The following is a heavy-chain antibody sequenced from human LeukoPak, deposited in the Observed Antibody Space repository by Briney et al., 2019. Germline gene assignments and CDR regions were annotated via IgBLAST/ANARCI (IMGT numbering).Heavy chain of an antibody. V-gene: IGHV4-31*03. CDR3: VRDVCSGDSCYSPHAFDI. J-gene: IGHJ3*02. CDR1: GGSISSGGYY. D-gene: IGHD2-15*01. CDR2: IYYSGST. Sequence: PSETLSLTCTVSGGSISSGGYYWSWIRQHPGKGLEWIGYIYYSGSTYYNPSLKSRVTMSVDTSKNQFSVKLTSVTAADTALYYCVRDVCSGDSCYSPHAFDIWGQGTMVTVSS.